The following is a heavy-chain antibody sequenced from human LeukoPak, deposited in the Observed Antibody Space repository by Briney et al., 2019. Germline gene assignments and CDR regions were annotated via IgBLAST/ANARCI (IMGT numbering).Heavy chain of an antibody. CDR2: IKRDGSEI. CDR1: GFNFSNYW. J-gene: IGHJ4*02. CDR3: ARDSDLGFDY. D-gene: IGHD3-10*01. Sequence: PGGSLRLSCAASGFNFSNYWMSWVRQAPGKGLEGVANIKRDGSEIYYLGSVKGRFTISRDNAKNSLFLQMNSLRVEDTAIYYCARDSDLGFDYWGQGTLVTVSS. V-gene: IGHV3-7*01.